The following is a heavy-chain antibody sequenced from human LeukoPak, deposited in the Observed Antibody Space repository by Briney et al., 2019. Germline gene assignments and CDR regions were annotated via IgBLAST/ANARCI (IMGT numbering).Heavy chain of an antibody. CDR2: MYYSGST. Sequence: SETLSLTCTVSGGSISNYYWSWIRQPPGKGLEWIGYMYYSGSTNYNPSLKSRVTISVDTSKNQFSLKLSSVTAADTAVYYCAREALVTMAGGTYFDYWGQGTLVTVSS. J-gene: IGHJ4*02. CDR3: AREALVTMAGGTYFDY. V-gene: IGHV4-59*01. CDR1: GGSISNYY. D-gene: IGHD3-16*01.